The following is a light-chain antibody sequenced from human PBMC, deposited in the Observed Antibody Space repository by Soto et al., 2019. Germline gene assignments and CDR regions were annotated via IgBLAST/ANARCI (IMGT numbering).Light chain of an antibody. Sequence: VMRQSPAAVSVSPGASDPLSCRARQGIGDTLAWYQHKPGQTPRRRIYDAYNRATGIPPRFSGSGSGTDFTLTISSLEPEDSEVYDLQQRHIWPITLAQGAHWR. V-gene: IGKV3D-11*01. CDR1: QGIGDT. J-gene: IGKJ5*01. CDR2: DAY. CDR3: QQRHIWPIT.